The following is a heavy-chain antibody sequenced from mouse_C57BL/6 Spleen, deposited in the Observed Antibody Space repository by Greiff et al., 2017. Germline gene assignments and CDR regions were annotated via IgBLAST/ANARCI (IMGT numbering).Heavy chain of an antibody. V-gene: IGHV1-55*01. J-gene: IGHJ1*03. D-gene: IGHD1-1*01. CDR2: IYPGSGST. CDR1: GYTFTSYW. CDR3: ARYRYYGSSPSFWYFDV. Sequence: QVQLQQPGAELVKPGASVKMSCKASGYTFTSYWITWVKQRPGQGLEWIGDIYPGSGSTNYNEKFKSKATLTVDTSSSTAYMQLSSLTSEDSAVXYCARYRYYGSSPSFWYFDVWGTGTTVTVSS.